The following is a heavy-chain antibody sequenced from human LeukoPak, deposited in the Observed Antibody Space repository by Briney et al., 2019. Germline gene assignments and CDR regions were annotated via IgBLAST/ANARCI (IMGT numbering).Heavy chain of an antibody. CDR3: AKGTAPNSGIIDY. D-gene: IGHD1-26*01. CDR1: GFTLSNYG. J-gene: IGHJ4*02. CDR2: LTDIGSTT. V-gene: IGHV3-23*01. Sequence: GGSLRLSCAASGFTLSNYGMTWVRQAPGKGLEWVSTLTDIGSTTYYADSVKGRFTISRDTSTNTLYLQMNSLRAEDTAIYFCAKGTAPNSGIIDYWGQGTLVTVSS.